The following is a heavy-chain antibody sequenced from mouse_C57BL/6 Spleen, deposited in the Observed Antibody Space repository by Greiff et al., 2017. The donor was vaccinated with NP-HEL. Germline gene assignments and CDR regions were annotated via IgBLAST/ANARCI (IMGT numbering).Heavy chain of an antibody. J-gene: IGHJ1*03. Sequence: EVQLQQSGPELVKPGASVKISCKASGYSFTDYNMNWVKQSNGKSLEWIGVINPNYGTTSYNQKLKGKATLTVDQSSSTAYMQLNSLTSEDSAVYYCARNYYYGSSFHWYFDVWGTGTTVTVSS. D-gene: IGHD1-1*01. V-gene: IGHV1-39*01. CDR3: ARNYYYGSSFHWYFDV. CDR2: INPNYGTT. CDR1: GYSFTDYN.